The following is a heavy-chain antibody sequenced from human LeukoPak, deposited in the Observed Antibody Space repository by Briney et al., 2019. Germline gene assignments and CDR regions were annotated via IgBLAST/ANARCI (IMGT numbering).Heavy chain of an antibody. CDR3: ARRLIFSRTLDY. D-gene: IGHD3-9*01. Sequence: SETLSLTCAVYGGSFSGYYWSWIRQPPGKGLEWIGEINHSGSTNYNPSLKSRVTISVDTSKNQFSLKLSSVTAADTAVYYCARRLIFSRTLDYWGQGTLVTVSS. J-gene: IGHJ4*02. CDR2: INHSGST. CDR1: GGSFSGYY. V-gene: IGHV4-34*01.